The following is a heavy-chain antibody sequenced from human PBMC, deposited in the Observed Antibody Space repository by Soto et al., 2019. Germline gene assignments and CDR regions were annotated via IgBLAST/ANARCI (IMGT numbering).Heavy chain of an antibody. Sequence: QEQLQQWGAGLLKPSETLSLTCAVYGGSFSGYYWSWIRQPPGKGLEWIGEINHSGSTNYNPSLKSRVTISVDTSKNQFSLKLSSVTAADTAVYYCARLQTYCSSTSCYGGCGHVWGKGTTVTVSS. CDR1: GGSFSGYY. CDR2: INHSGST. J-gene: IGHJ6*04. D-gene: IGHD2-2*01. CDR3: ARLQTYCSSTSCYGGCGHV. V-gene: IGHV4-34*01.